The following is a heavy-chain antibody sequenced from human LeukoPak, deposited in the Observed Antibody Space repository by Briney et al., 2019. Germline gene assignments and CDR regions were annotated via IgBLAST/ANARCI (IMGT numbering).Heavy chain of an antibody. D-gene: IGHD2-2*01. CDR2: IYYSGTT. CDR3: ARSYHFYYYYMDV. V-gene: IGHV4-59*12. Sequence: SETLSLTCTVSGGSISTYYWSWIRQPPGKGLEWIGYIYYSGTTNYSPSLKSRVTISVDTSKNQFSLKLSSATAADTAMYYCARSYHFYYYYMDVWGKGTTVTVSS. CDR1: GGSISTYY. J-gene: IGHJ6*03.